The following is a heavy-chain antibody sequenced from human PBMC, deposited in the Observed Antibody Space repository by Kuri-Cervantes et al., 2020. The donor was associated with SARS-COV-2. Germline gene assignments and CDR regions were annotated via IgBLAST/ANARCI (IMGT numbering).Heavy chain of an antibody. CDR1: GYTFTSYG. CDR2: IRAYNGNT. D-gene: IGHD3-22*01. Sequence: ASVKVSCKASGYTFTSYGISWVRQAPGQGLEWMGWIRAYNGNTNYAQKLQGRVTMTTDTSTSTAYMELRSLRSDDTAVYYCARGERADYYDSSGYTFDYWGQGTLVTVSS. J-gene: IGHJ4*02. CDR3: ARGERADYYDSSGYTFDY. V-gene: IGHV1-18*01.